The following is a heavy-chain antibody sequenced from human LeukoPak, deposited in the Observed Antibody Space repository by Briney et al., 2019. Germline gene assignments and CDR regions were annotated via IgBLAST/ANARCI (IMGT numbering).Heavy chain of an antibody. D-gene: IGHD2-21*01. J-gene: IGHJ4*02. CDR1: GFTFSSYA. V-gene: IGHV3-64D*09. CDR3: VNSFVVVIAPFDY. Sequence: GGSLRLSCSASGFTFSSYAMHWVRQAPGKGLEYVSAISSNGGGTYYADSVKGRFTISRDNSKNTLYLQMSSLRAEDTAVYYCVNSFVVVIAPFDYWGQGTMVTVSS. CDR2: ISSNGGGT.